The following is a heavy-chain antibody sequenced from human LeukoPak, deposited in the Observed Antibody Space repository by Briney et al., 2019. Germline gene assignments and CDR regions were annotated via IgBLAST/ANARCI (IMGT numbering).Heavy chain of an antibody. CDR1: GFTFSSYE. Sequence: PGGSLRLSCAASGFTFSSYEMNWVRQAPGKGLEWVSYISSSGSTIYYADSVKGRFTISRDNAKNSLYLQMNSLRAEDTAVYHCARAHYYDSSGYYGRYFDYWGQGTLVTVSS. V-gene: IGHV3-48*03. J-gene: IGHJ4*02. CDR2: ISSSGSTI. D-gene: IGHD3-22*01. CDR3: ARAHYYDSSGYYGRYFDY.